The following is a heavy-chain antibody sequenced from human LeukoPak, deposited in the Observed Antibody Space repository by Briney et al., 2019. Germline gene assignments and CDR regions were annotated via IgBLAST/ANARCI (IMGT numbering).Heavy chain of an antibody. D-gene: IGHD3-10*01. CDR2: IYHSGST. V-gene: IGHV4-38-2*01. J-gene: IGHJ5*02. Sequence: SEALSLTCAVSGYSISSGYYWGWIRQPPGKGLEWIGSIYHSGSTYYNPSLKSRVTISVDTSKNQFSLKLSSVTAADTAVYYCARHKESNVLLWSGEKYNWFNPWAQGTLVTVSS. CDR3: ARHKESNVLLWSGEKYNWFNP. CDR1: GYSISSGYY.